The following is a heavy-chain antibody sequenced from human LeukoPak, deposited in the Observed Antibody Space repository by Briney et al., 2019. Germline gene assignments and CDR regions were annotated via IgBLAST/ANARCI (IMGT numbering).Heavy chain of an antibody. D-gene: IGHD3-10*01. CDR2: SYYSGGT. V-gene: IGHV4-59*01. J-gene: IGHJ4*02. CDR1: GGSISSYY. Sequence: PSETLSLTCTVSGGSISSYYWSWIRQPPGKGLEWIGYSYYSGGTNCNPSLKSRVTISVDTSKNQFSLKLSSVTAADTAVYYCARRVLGSGSYFDYWGQGTLVTVSS. CDR3: ARRVLGSGSYFDY.